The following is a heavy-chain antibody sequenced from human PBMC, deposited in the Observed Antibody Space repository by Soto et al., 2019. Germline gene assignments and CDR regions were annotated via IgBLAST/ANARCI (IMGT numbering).Heavy chain of an antibody. CDR1: GFTFSDYY. Sequence: QVQLVESGGGFVKPGGSLRLSCAASGFTFSDYYLSWIRQAPGKGLEWVSYITSSGSTIFYADSVKGRFTISSNNAENSLYRQMNRLRAEGPAVYYCATVCRSSTVIYWREGTLITVSS. V-gene: IGHV3-11*01. D-gene: IGHD3-16*02. CDR3: ATVCRSSTVIY. J-gene: IGHJ4*02. CDR2: ITSSGSTI.